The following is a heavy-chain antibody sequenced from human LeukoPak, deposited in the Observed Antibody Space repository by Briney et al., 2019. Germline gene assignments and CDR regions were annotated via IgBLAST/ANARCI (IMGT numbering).Heavy chain of an antibody. CDR3: ATSVGTSGPELDY. V-gene: IGHV1-2*02. Sequence: ASVKVSFQASGYTFTRKFIHWVRQAPGQGLEWMGWINPNSGGTNYAQKFQGRVTMTRDTSISTAYMELRRMTSDDTAVYYCATSVGTSGPELDYWGQGTLVTVSS. J-gene: IGHJ4*02. D-gene: IGHD3-3*01. CDR1: GYTFTRKF. CDR2: INPNSGGT.